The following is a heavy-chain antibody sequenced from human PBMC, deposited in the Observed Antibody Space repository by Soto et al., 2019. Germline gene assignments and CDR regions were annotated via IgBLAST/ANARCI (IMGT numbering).Heavy chain of an antibody. CDR1: GFTFSSYA. J-gene: IGHJ4*02. CDR3: ARDWEYSSGWDFGY. CDR2: ISYDGINE. V-gene: IGHV3-30-3*01. D-gene: IGHD6-19*01. Sequence: QVQLVESGGGVVQPGRSLRLSCAASGFTFSSYAMHWVRQAPGKGLEWVAFISYDGINEYYADSVKGRFTISRDNSKNTLALEMNSLGTGDTAVYYCARDWEYSSGWDFGYWGQGTLV.